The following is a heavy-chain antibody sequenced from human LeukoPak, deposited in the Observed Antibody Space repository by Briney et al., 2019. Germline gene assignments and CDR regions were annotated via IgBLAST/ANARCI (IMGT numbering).Heavy chain of an antibody. Sequence: ASVKVSCKASGYTFTGYYIHWVRQAPGQGLEWMGWINPNSGGTNYAQKFQGRVTMTRDTSISTAYMELSRLRSDDTAVYYCARVVAVAGHFDYWGQGTLVTVSS. D-gene: IGHD6-19*01. CDR1: GYTFTGYY. J-gene: IGHJ4*02. CDR3: ARVVAVAGHFDY. V-gene: IGHV1-2*02. CDR2: INPNSGGT.